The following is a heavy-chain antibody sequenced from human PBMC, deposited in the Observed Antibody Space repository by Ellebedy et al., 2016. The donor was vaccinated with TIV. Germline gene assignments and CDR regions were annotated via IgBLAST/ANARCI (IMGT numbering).Heavy chain of an antibody. V-gene: IGHV3-23*01. J-gene: IGHJ4*02. CDR2: ISDTGGST. CDR3: GTVATTFDY. D-gene: IGHD5-24*01. Sequence: PGGSLRLSCAASGFTFSSYPMNWVRQAPGKGLEWVSAISDTGGSTYYADSVKGRFTISSDNSKNTLYLQMNSLRAEDTAVYFCGTVATTFDYWGQGTLVTVSS. CDR1: GFTFSSYP.